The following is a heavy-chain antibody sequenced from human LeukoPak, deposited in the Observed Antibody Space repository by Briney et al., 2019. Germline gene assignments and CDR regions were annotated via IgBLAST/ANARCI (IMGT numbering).Heavy chain of an antibody. V-gene: IGHV4-39*07. D-gene: IGHD2-2*01. Sequence: SETLSLTCTVSRGSVSSSTYYWSWVRQPPGKGLEWIASIYYTGSTYYNPSLKSRVTISLDMSKNEFFLTVTSVTAADTAVYFCPAEKNARPNYWGKGTKVTASS. CDR1: RGSVSSSTYY. CDR3: PAEKNARPNY. J-gene: IGHJ4*02. CDR2: IYYTGST.